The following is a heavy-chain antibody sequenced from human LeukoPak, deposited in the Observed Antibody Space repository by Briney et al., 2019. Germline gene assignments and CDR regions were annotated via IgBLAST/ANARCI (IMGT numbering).Heavy chain of an antibody. CDR2: IIAIFGTA. J-gene: IGHJ4*02. D-gene: IGHD3-3*01. CDR3: ARESSRTPGPYYDFWSGYYDY. Sequence: GASVKVSCKASGGTFSGYAISWVRQAPGQGVEWMGRIIAIFGTANYAQKFQGRVTITTDESTSTAYMELSSLRSEDTAVYYCARESSRTPGPYYDFWSGYYDYWGQGTLVTVSS. CDR1: GGTFSGYA. V-gene: IGHV1-69*05.